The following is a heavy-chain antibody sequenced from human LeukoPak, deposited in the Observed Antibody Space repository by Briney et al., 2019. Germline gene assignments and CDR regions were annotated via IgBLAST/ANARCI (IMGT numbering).Heavy chain of an antibody. D-gene: IGHD2-21*01. CDR3: ARVVECGGDSSCYGLDYFDY. Sequence: GGSLRLSCAASGLSVTGNYMSWVRQAPGQGLEWVSVLYSGGSTYYADSVKGRFTISRDNPKNTLFLQMNSLRTEDTAVYYCARVVECGGDSSCYGLDYFDYWGQGTLVTVSS. CDR2: LYSGGST. CDR1: GLSVTGNY. V-gene: IGHV3-66*02. J-gene: IGHJ4*02.